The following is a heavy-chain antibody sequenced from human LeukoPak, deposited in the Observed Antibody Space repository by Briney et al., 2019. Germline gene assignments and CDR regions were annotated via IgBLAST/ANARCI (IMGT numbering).Heavy chain of an antibody. CDR3: ASDLSGYRNYYFGMDV. CDR2: INTYNGNT. V-gene: IGHV1-18*01. D-gene: IGHD5-12*01. J-gene: IGHJ6*02. CDR1: GYTFTNYG. Sequence: GASVKVSCKASGYTFTNYGVSWVRQAPGQGLEWMGWINTYNGNTNCAQKFQDSVTMTTDTSTSTAYMELRSLRSDDTAVYFCASDLSGYRNYYFGMDVWGQGTTVTVSS.